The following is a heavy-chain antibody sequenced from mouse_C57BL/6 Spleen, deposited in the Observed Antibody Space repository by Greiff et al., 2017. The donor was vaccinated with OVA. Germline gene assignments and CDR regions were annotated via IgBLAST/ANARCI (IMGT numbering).Heavy chain of an antibody. CDR3: RVLRSYYAMDY. V-gene: IGHV1-15*01. CDR2: IDPETGGT. Sequence: VQLQQSGAELVRPGASVTLSCKASGYTFTDYEMHWVKQTPVHGLEWIGAIDPETGGTAYNQKFKGKAILTADKSSSTAYMELRSLTSEDSAVYYCRVLRSYYAMDYWGQGTSVTVSS. J-gene: IGHJ4*01. D-gene: IGHD1-1*01. CDR1: GYTFTDYE.